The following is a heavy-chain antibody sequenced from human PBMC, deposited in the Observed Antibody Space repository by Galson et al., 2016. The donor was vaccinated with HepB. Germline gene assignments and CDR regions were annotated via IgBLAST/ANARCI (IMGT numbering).Heavy chain of an antibody. V-gene: IGHV4-30-2*01. CDR1: GGSISSGGHS. D-gene: IGHD4-17*01. Sequence: TLSLTCAVSGGSISSGGHSWSWIRQPPGKGLEWIGYIFHTGTTYYNPSLKSRVTNSLDRFTNHFSLRLTPVTAADTAAYYCATNYAEYDYYGVGVWGKGTTVTVSS. J-gene: IGHJ6*04. CDR2: IFHTGTT. CDR3: ATNYAEYDYYGVGV.